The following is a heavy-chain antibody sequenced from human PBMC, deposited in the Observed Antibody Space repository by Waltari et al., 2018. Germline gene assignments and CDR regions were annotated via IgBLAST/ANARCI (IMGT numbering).Heavy chain of an antibody. CDR1: GFSFSNSI. D-gene: IGHD2-21*02. CDR2: MSSSGSK. Sequence: EVQLVESGGGLVQPGESLRLSCAASGFSFSNSIMNWVRQAPGKGLEWVAYMSSSGSKVYADSVKGRFTISRDNAKNSLYLQLNSLRAEDTAVYYCARVASGGYSLYYYYYMDVWGKGTTVTVSS. V-gene: IGHV3-48*01. J-gene: IGHJ6*03. CDR3: ARVASGGYSLYYYYYMDV.